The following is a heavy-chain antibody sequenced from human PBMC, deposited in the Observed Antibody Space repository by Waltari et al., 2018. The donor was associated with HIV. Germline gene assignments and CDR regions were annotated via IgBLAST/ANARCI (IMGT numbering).Heavy chain of an antibody. CDR1: GFTFSSYW. J-gene: IGHJ6*02. CDR2: IKTEGSSA. CDR3: ARGGHCSGISCYTGDYSYGLDV. Sequence: EVQLVESGGGLVQPGGSLRLSCAASGFTFSSYWIHWVRQAPGKGLVWVALIKTEGSSASYADSVKGRCTISRDNAKNTLYLQMNSLRAEDTAVYYCARGGHCSGISCYTGDYSYGLDVWGQGTTVTVSS. D-gene: IGHD2-2*02. V-gene: IGHV3-74*01.